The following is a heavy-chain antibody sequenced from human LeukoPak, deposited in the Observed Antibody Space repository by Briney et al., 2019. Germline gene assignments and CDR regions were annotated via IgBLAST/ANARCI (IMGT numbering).Heavy chain of an antibody. CDR2: IKQDGSQR. D-gene: IGHD5-12*01. CDR3: ARDSRYNMDV. Sequence: PGGSLRLSCAASGFTFSSYWMSWVRQAPGKGLEWVANIKQDGSQRNYVDSVKGRFTISRDNAKNSLYLQMNSLRVEDTAVYYCARDSRYNMDVWGQGTTVTVSS. J-gene: IGHJ6*02. CDR1: GFTFSSYW. V-gene: IGHV3-7*01.